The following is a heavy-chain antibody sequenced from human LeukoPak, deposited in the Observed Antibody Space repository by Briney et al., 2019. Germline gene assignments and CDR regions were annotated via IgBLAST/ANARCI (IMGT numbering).Heavy chain of an antibody. CDR1: GYTFTIYG. CDR3: ARGIIGYYFDY. D-gene: IGHD2-15*01. V-gene: IGHV1-18*01. J-gene: IGHJ4*02. Sequence: APVKASCKTSGYTFTIYGISWVRQAPGQGLEWMGLISAYGNTNYAQNLQGRVTMTTDTSTSTAYMELRSLKSDDTAVYYCARGIIGYYFDYWGQGTLVTVSS. CDR2: ISAYGNT.